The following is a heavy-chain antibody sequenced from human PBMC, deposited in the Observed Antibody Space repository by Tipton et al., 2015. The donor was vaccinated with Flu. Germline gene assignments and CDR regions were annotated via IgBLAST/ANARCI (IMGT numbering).Heavy chain of an antibody. CDR1: SYPITTNFY. Sequence: LRLSCTVSSYPITTNFYWGWIRQSPGKGLQWIAIVYQSGDTYYNPSFRSRVTISLDTSKKHFSLNLSSVIAADTAMYYCARGSYGELLYFDYWCQGTLGIVSS. CDR3: ARGSYGELLYFDY. D-gene: IGHD1-26*01. J-gene: IGHJ4*02. V-gene: IGHV4-38-2*02. CDR2: VYQSGDT.